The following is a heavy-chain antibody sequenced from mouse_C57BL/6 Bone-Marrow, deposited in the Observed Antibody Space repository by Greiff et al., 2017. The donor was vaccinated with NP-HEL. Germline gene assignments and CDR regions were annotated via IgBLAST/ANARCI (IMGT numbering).Heavy chain of an antibody. CDR2: INPNNGGT. CDR3: AKGGNYDHFAY. J-gene: IGHJ3*01. CDR1: GYTFTDYY. D-gene: IGHD2-4*01. V-gene: IGHV1-26*01. Sequence: EVKLQQSGPELVKPGASVKISCKASGYTFTDYYMNWVKQSHGKSLEWIGDINPNNGGTSYNQKFKGKATLTVDKSSSTAYMELRSLTSEDSAVYYCAKGGNYDHFAYWGQGTLVTVSA.